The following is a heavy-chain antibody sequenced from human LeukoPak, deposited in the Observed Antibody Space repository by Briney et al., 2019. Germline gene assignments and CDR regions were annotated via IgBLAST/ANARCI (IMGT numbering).Heavy chain of an antibody. V-gene: IGHV3-21*01. CDR1: GFTFSTYS. J-gene: IGHJ4*02. Sequence: PGGSLRLSCAASGFTFSTYSMNWVRQAPGKGLEWVSSISSGSGYIYYADSVKGRFTISRDNSKNTLYLQMNSLRAEDTAVYYCARGLPLSHWGQGTLVTVSS. D-gene: IGHD2/OR15-2a*01. CDR2: ISSGSGYI. CDR3: ARGLPLSH.